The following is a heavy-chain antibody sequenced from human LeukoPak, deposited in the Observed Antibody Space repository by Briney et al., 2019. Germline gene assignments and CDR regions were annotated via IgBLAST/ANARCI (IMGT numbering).Heavy chain of an antibody. V-gene: IGHV3-7*01. Sequence: GGSLRLSCATSGFTFRNYWMSWVRQAPGKGLEWVANIKYDGSEKYYEDSVKGRLTISRDNAKNSLYLQINSLGAEDTALYYCVRVAGFFDFWGQGTLVTVSS. CDR1: GFTFRNYW. CDR2: IKYDGSEK. D-gene: IGHD3-10*01. CDR3: VRVAGFFDF. J-gene: IGHJ4*02.